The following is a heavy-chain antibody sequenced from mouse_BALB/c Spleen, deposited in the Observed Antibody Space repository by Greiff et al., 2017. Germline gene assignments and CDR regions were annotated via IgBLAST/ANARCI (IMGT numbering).Heavy chain of an antibody. J-gene: IGHJ4*01. V-gene: IGHV5-17*02. D-gene: IGHD3-1*01. CDR2: ISSGSSTI. CDR1: GFTFSSFG. Sequence: EVHLVESGGGLVQPGGSRKLSCAASGFTFSSFGMHWVRQAPEKGLEWVAYISSGSSTIYYADTVKGRFTISRDNPKNTLFLQMTSLRSEDSAMYYCASDGREYAMDYWGQGTSVTVSS. CDR3: ASDGREYAMDY.